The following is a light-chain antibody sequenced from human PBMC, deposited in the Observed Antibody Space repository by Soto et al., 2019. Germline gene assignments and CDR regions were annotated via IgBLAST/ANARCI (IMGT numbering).Light chain of an antibody. Sequence: DIQMTQSPSTLSGSVGDRVTITCRASQSISSWLAWYQQKPGKAPKLLIYDASSLESGVPSRFSGSGSGTEITLTISRLQPDDFATYYCQQYNSYPWTFGQGTKVDIK. J-gene: IGKJ1*01. V-gene: IGKV1-5*01. CDR1: QSISSW. CDR2: DAS. CDR3: QQYNSYPWT.